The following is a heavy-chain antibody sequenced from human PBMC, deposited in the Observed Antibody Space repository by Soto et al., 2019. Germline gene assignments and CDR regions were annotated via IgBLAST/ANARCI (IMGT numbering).Heavy chain of an antibody. D-gene: IGHD3-10*01. J-gene: IGHJ6*02. Sequence: LSLTCAVYGGSFSGYYWGWIRQPPGKGLEWIGEINHSGSTNYNPSLKSRVTISVDTSKNQFSLKLSSVTAADTAVYYCARRNGWFGELQENYYYYGMDVWGQGTTVTVSS. CDR3: ARRNGWFGELQENYYYYGMDV. CDR2: INHSGST. V-gene: IGHV4-34*01. CDR1: GGSFSGYY.